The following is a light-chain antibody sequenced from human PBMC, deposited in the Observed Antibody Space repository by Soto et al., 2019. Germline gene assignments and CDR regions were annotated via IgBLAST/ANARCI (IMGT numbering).Light chain of an antibody. Sequence: EIVLTPSPGTLSLSPWEGATLSSSASQSVSSSYLAWYQQKPGQAPRLLIYGASSRATGIPDRFSGSGSGTDFTLTISRLESEDFAVYYCQQYGSSPITFGQGTRLEIK. CDR1: QSVSSSY. CDR2: GAS. J-gene: IGKJ5*01. V-gene: IGKV3-20*01. CDR3: QQYGSSPIT.